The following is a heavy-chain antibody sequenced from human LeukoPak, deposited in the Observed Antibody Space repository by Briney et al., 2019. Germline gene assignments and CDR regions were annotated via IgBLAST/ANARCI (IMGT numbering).Heavy chain of an antibody. CDR1: GGSISSYY. Sequence: SETLSLTCTVSGGSISSYYWSWIRHPPGKGLEWIGYIYYSGSTNYNPSLKSRVTISVDTAKNQFSLKLSSGTAADTAVYYCASAYCCGDCYSLELEYYCDYWGQGTLVTVSS. CDR3: ASAYCCGDCYSLELEYYCDY. J-gene: IGHJ4*02. D-gene: IGHD2-21*02. V-gene: IGHV4-59*01. CDR2: IYYSGST.